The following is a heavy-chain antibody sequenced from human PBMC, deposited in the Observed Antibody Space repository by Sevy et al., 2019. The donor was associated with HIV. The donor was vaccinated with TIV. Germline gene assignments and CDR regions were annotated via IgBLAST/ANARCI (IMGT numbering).Heavy chain of an antibody. V-gene: IGHV1-18*01. Sequence: ASVKVSCKASGYTFTSYGISWVRQATGQGLEWMGWISAYNGNTNYAQKLQGRVTMTTDTSTSTAYMELRSLRSDDTAVYYCARSGLMTTVTKFTHRRNNWFDPWGQGTLVTVSS. D-gene: IGHD4-17*01. J-gene: IGHJ5*02. CDR1: GYTFTSYG. CDR3: ARSGLMTTVTKFTHRRNNWFDP. CDR2: ISAYNGNT.